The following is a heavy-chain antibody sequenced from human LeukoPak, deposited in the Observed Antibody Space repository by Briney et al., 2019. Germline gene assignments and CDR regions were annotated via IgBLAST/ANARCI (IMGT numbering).Heavy chain of an antibody. V-gene: IGHV3-21*01. CDR3: ARGGTVTTNNWFDP. J-gene: IGHJ5*02. Sequence: PGGSLRLSCAASGFTFSSYSMNWVRQAPGKGLEWVSSTSSSSSYIYYADSVKGRFTISRDNAKNSLYLQMNSLRAEDTAVYYSARGGTVTTNNWFDPWGQGTLVTVSS. CDR2: TSSSSSYI. CDR1: GFTFSSYS. D-gene: IGHD4-11*01.